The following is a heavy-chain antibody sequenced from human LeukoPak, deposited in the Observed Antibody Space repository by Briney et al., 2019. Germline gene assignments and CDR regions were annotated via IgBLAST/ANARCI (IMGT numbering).Heavy chain of an antibody. CDR1: GGSISSYY. J-gene: IGHJ4*02. CDR3: ARENSGSYREFDY. CDR2: IYTSGST. D-gene: IGHD1-26*01. Sequence: PSETLSLTCTVSGGSISSYYWSWIRQPAGKGLERIGRIYTSGSTNYNASLKSRVSMSVDTSENQFSLKLSSVTAADTAVFYCARENSGSYREFDYWGQGTLVTVSS. V-gene: IGHV4-4*07.